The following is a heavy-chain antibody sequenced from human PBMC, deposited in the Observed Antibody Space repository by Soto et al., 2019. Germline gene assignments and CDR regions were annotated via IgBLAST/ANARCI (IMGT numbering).Heavy chain of an antibody. D-gene: IGHD6-13*01. V-gene: IGHV4-30-4*01. J-gene: IGHJ5*02. CDR1: GGSISSGDYY. Sequence: SETLSLTCTVSGGSISSGDYYWSWIRQPPGKGLEWIGYIYYSGSTYYNPSLKSRVTISVDTSKNQFSLKLSSVTAADTAVYYCARVPSSSWYGSISWFDPWGQGTLVTVSS. CDR2: IYYSGST. CDR3: ARVPSSSWYGSISWFDP.